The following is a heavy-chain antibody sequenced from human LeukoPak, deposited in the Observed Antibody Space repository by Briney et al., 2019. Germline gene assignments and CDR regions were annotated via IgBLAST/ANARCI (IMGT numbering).Heavy chain of an antibody. CDR1: GGSISSSSYY. V-gene: IGHV4-39*01. CDR3: AIYYYDSSGYFETDY. Sequence: SETLSLTCTVSGGSISSSSYYWGWIRQPPGKGLEWIGSIYYSGSTYYNPSLKSRVTISVDTSKNQFSLKLNSVTAADTAVYYCAIYYYDSSGYFETDYWGQGTLVTVSS. D-gene: IGHD3-22*01. CDR2: IYYSGST. J-gene: IGHJ4*02.